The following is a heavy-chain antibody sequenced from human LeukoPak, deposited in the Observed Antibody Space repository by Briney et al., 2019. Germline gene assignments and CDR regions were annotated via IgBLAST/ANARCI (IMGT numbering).Heavy chain of an antibody. J-gene: IGHJ4*02. CDR1: GYTFTSYD. CDR2: MNPNSGNT. CDR3: ARGGGITIFGVVISFDY. Sequence: ASVKVSCKASGYTFTSYDINWVRQATGQGLEWMGWMNPNSGNTGYAQKFQGRVTMTRNTSISTAYMELSSLRSEDTAVYYCARGGGITIFGVVISFDYWGRGTLVTVSS. V-gene: IGHV1-8*01. D-gene: IGHD3-3*01.